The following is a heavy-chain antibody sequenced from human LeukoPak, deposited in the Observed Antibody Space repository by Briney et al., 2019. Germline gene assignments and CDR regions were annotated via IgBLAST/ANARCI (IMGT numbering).Heavy chain of an antibody. Sequence: SETLSLTCAVYGGSFSGYYWSWIRQPPGKGLEWIGEINHSGSTYYNPSLKSRVTISVDTSKNQFSLKLSSVTAADTAVYYCAKEIYGDSTGARFQHWGQGTLLTVSS. CDR3: AKEIYGDSTGARFQH. CDR1: GGSFSGYY. CDR2: INHSGST. J-gene: IGHJ1*01. D-gene: IGHD4-17*01. V-gene: IGHV4-34*01.